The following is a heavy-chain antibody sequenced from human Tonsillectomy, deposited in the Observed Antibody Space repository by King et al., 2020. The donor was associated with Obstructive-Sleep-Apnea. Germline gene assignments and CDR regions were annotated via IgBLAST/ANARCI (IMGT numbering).Heavy chain of an antibody. Sequence: VQLVESGGGVVQPGRSLRLSCAASGFTFSSYAMHWVRQAPGKGLEWVAVISYDGSNKYYADSVKGRFTISRDNSKNTLYLQMNSLRAEDTAVYYCARGSYDFWSGYYYWGQGTLVTVSS. CDR2: ISYDGSNK. D-gene: IGHD3-3*01. J-gene: IGHJ4*02. CDR3: ARGSYDFWSGYYY. V-gene: IGHV3-30*04. CDR1: GFTFSSYA.